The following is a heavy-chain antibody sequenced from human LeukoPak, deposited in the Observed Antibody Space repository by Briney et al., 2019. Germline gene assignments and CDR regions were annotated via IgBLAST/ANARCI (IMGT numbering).Heavy chain of an antibody. D-gene: IGHD7-27*01. V-gene: IGHV4-34*01. J-gene: IGHJ4*02. CDR1: GGSFSGYY. Sequence: SETLSLTCAVYGGSFSGYYWNWIRQSPGKGLEWIGEINHSGSTNYNPSLKSRVTIPVDTSKNQFSLKLSSVTAADTAVYYCATRKLGNDYWGQGTLVTVSS. CDR3: ATRKLGNDY. CDR2: INHSGST.